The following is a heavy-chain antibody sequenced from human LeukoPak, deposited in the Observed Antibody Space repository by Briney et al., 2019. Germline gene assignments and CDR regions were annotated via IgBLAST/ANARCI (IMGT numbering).Heavy chain of an antibody. J-gene: IGHJ6*03. CDR2: MSSGSSYR. CDR1: GSTFSRYS. CDR3: ARSHYDSSGYLFTGDYYYYMDV. Sequence: GGSLRLSCAASGSTFSRYSMNWVRQAPGKGLEWVSCMSSGSSYRYYADSVKGRFTISRDNSKNTLYLQMGSLRAEDMAVYYCARSHYDSSGYLFTGDYYYYMDVWGKGTTVTVSS. V-gene: IGHV3-21*01. D-gene: IGHD3-22*01.